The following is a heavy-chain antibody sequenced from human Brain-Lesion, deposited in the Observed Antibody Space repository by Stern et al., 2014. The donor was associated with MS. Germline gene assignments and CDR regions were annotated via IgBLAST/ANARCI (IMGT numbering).Heavy chain of an antibody. J-gene: IGHJ3*02. CDR2: IYYSGTT. V-gene: IGHV4-30-4*01. Sequence: QVQLVESGPGLVKPSQTLSLACAVSGASVGGGDWYWSWIRQPPGKGLEWLGHIYYSGTTYYKPSLKSRLIISLDTSKNQFSLNLTSVTAADTAVYYCAGAIGKYELLEYFDMWGQGTMVTVSS. CDR3: AGAIGKYELLEYFDM. D-gene: IGHD1-1*01. CDR1: GASVGGGDWY.